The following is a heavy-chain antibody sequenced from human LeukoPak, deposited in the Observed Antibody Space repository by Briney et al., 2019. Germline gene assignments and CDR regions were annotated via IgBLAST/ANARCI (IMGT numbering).Heavy chain of an antibody. CDR1: GGTFSSYA. CDR2: IIPIFGTA. J-gene: IGHJ6*02. D-gene: IGHD3-9*01. CDR3: ARDFYYDILTGYPSYGMDV. V-gene: IGHV1-69*13. Sequence: GASVKVSCKASGGTFSSYAISWARQAPGQGLEWMGGIIPIFGTANYAQKFQGRVTITADESTSTAYMELSSLRSEDTAVYYCARDFYYDILTGYPSYGMDVWGQGTTVTVSS.